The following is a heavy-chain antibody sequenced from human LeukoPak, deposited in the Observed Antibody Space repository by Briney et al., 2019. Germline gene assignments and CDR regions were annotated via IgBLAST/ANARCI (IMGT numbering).Heavy chain of an antibody. V-gene: IGHV3-21*01. J-gene: IGHJ4*02. Sequence: GGSLRLSCAASGFAVSSNYINWVRQAPGKGLEWVSSITSRATYIYYADSVKGRFTISRDNSKNTLYLQMNSLRAEDTAVYYCAKDNIVVVPAASVFADYWGQGTLVTVSS. CDR1: GFAVSSNY. CDR2: ITSRATYI. D-gene: IGHD2-2*01. CDR3: AKDNIVVVPAASVFADY.